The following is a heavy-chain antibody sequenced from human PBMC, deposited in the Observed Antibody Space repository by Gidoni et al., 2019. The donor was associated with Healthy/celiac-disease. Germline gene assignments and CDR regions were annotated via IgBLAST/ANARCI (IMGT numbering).Heavy chain of an antibody. CDR3: ARDPSGYFDL. Sequence: EVQLVESGGGLVKPGGSLRLSCAASGFTFSSYSMNWVRQAPGKGLEWFSSISSSSSYIYYADSVKGRFTISRDNAKNSLYLQMNSLRAEDTAVYYCARDPSGYFDLWGRGTLVTVSS. CDR2: ISSSSSYI. J-gene: IGHJ2*01. CDR1: GFTFSSYS. V-gene: IGHV3-21*01.